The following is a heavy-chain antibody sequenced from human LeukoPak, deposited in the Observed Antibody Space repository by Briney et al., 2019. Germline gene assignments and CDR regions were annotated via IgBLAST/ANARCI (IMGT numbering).Heavy chain of an antibody. CDR1: GYSFTSYW. CDR3: ARSVPYYYGSGSPRGYFDY. Sequence: GESLKISCKGSGYSFTSYWIGWVRQMPGKGLEWMGIIYPGDSDTRYSPSFQGQVTISADKSISTAYLQWSSLKASDTAMYYCARSVPYYYGSGSPRGYFDYWGQGTLVTVSS. J-gene: IGHJ4*02. V-gene: IGHV5-51*01. D-gene: IGHD3-10*01. CDR2: IYPGDSDT.